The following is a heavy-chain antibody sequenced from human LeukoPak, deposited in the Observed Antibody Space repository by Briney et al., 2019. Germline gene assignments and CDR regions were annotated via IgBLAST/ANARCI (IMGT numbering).Heavy chain of an antibody. V-gene: IGHV1-2*02. Sequence: VASVKVSCKASGYTFTSYYMHWVRQAPGQGLEWMGWINPNSGGTNYAQKFQGRVTMTRDTSISTAYMELSRLRSDDTAVYYCARVQAECSGGSCYYNYWGQGTLVTVSS. J-gene: IGHJ4*02. CDR1: GYTFTSYY. CDR3: ARVQAECSGGSCYYNY. CDR2: INPNSGGT. D-gene: IGHD2-15*01.